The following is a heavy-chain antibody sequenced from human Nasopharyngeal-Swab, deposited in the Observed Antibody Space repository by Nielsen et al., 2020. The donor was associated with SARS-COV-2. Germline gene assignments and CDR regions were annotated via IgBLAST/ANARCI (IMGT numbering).Heavy chain of an antibody. D-gene: IGHD3-10*01. CDR3: ARAPYYYGSGPEAFDI. CDR1: VYTFTSYD. CDR2: MNPNSGNT. Sequence: ASVKVSCKASVYTFTSYDINWVRQATGQGLEWMGWMNPNSGNTGYAQKFQGRVTMTRNTSISTAYMELSSLRSEDTAVYYCARAPYYYGSGPEAFDIWGQGTMVTVSS. V-gene: IGHV1-8*01. J-gene: IGHJ3*02.